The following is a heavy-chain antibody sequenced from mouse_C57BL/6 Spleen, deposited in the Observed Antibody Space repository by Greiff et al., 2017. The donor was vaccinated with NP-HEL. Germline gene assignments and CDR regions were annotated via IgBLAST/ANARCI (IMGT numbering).Heavy chain of an antibody. CDR1: GFTFSDYG. Sequence: EVHLVESGGGLVKPGGSLKLSCAASGFTFSDYGMHWVRQAPEKGLEWVAYISSGSSTIYYADTVKGRFTISRDNAKNTLFLQMTSLRSEDTAMYYCARRNYDYDVYAMDYWGQGTSVTVSS. D-gene: IGHD2-4*01. CDR2: ISSGSSTI. V-gene: IGHV5-17*01. J-gene: IGHJ4*01. CDR3: ARRNYDYDVYAMDY.